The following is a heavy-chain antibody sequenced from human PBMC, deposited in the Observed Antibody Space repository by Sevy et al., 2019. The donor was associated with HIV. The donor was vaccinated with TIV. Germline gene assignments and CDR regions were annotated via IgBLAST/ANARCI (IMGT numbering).Heavy chain of an antibody. D-gene: IGHD3-22*01. CDR1: GGSISSYY. J-gene: IGHJ4*02. V-gene: IGHV4-59*01. CDR2: IYYSGST. Sequence: SETLSLTCTVSGGSISSYYWSWIRQPPGKGLEWIGYIYYSGSTNYNPSLKSRVTISVDTSKNRFSLKLSSVTAADTAVYYCARASEGYDSSGYELYFDYWGQGTLVTVSS. CDR3: ARASEGYDSSGYELYFDY.